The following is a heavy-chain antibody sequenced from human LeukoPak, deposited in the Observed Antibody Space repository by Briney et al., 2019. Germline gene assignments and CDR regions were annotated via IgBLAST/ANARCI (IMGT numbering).Heavy chain of an antibody. Sequence: GGSLRLSCAASGFTLSIYWMTWVRQAPGKGLEGVANINQDGIEKNYVDSVKGRFTISKDNAKNSLYLQMNSLGAEDTAVYYCARNMGDYWGQGTQVIVSS. CDR1: GFTLSIYW. CDR2: INQDGIEK. CDR3: ARNMGDY. V-gene: IGHV3-7*04. D-gene: IGHD2/OR15-2a*01. J-gene: IGHJ4*02.